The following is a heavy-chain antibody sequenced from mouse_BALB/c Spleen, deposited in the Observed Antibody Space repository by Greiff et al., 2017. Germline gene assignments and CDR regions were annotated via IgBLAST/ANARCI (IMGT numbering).Heavy chain of an antibody. CDR2: INPSTGYT. D-gene: IGHD1-1*01. Sequence: QVQLQQSGAELAKPGASVKMSCKASGYTFTSYWMHWVKQRPGQGLEWIGYINPSTGYTEYNQKFKDKATLTADKSSSTAYMQLSSLTSEDSAVYYCARGGTTVRGHYFDYWGQGTTLTVSS. J-gene: IGHJ2*01. V-gene: IGHV1-7*01. CDR1: GYTFTSYW. CDR3: ARGGTTVRGHYFDY.